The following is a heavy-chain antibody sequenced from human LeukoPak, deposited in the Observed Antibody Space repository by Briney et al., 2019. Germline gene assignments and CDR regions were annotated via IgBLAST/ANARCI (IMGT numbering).Heavy chain of an antibody. Sequence: SETLSLTCAVYGGSFSGYYWSWIRQPPGKGLEWIGEINHSGSTNYNPSLKSRVTISVDESKNQFSLRLSSVTAADTAVYYCARTILRTYMYPRDDWFDPWGQGTLVTVSS. CDR3: ARTILRTYMYPRDDWFDP. D-gene: IGHD3-3*01. CDR2: INHSGST. V-gene: IGHV4-34*01. CDR1: GGSFSGYY. J-gene: IGHJ5*02.